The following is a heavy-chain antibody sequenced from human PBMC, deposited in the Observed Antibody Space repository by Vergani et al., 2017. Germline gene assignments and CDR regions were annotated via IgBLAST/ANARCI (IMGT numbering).Heavy chain of an antibody. Sequence: QVHLVESGGGVVQPGRSLRLSCGASGFTFSTFGIHWVRQAPGKGLEWVATIWYDGSKKYYADSVKGRFTISRDNSKNTLSLLMNNVRVEDTAVYYCSKDPSSPTVTSDYYYYYGMDVWGQGTTVTVSS. V-gene: IGHV3-33*06. CDR1: GFTFSTFG. CDR3: SKDPSSPTVTSDYYYYYGMDV. J-gene: IGHJ6*02. D-gene: IGHD4-11*01. CDR2: IWYDGSKK.